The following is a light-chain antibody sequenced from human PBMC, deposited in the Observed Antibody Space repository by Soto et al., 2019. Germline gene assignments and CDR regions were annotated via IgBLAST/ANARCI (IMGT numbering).Light chain of an antibody. Sequence: DIQMTQSPSTLSASLGYRLTITYRASQSISSSLAWYQQRTGKAPKLLIYKASALESGVPSRFSGSGSGKEFTLTISSLEPEDFATYYCQHYNTYPWTFGQGPKVDI. J-gene: IGKJ1*01. CDR1: QSISSS. CDR3: QHYNTYPWT. V-gene: IGKV1-5*03. CDR2: KAS.